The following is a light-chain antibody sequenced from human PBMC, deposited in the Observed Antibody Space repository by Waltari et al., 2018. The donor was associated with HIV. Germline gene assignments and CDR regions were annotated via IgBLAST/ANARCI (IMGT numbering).Light chain of an antibody. Sequence: QSALTQPASVSGSPGQSITIPCTGTSSAVGGYNYVSWYQQHPGKAPKLMIYEVTKRASGVSNRFAGSKSGNTASLTISGLQVEDEADYYCSSYTSSSLEIFGGGTKLTVL. CDR2: EVT. CDR1: SSAVGGYNY. J-gene: IGLJ2*01. V-gene: IGLV2-14*03. CDR3: SSYTSSSLEI.